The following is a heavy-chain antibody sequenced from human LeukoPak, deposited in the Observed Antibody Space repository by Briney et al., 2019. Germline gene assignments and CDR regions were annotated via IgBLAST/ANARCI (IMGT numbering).Heavy chain of an antibody. D-gene: IGHD6-19*01. J-gene: IGHJ4*02. CDR3: ARDSGWSFDY. V-gene: IGHV4-4*09. CDR1: DGSISSYY. Sequence: SETLSLTCTVSDGSISSYYWSWIRQPPGKGLEWIGYIYTSGSTNYNPSLKSRVTISVDTSKNQFSLKLSSVTAADTAVYYCARDSGWSFDYWGQGTLVTVSS. CDR2: IYTSGST.